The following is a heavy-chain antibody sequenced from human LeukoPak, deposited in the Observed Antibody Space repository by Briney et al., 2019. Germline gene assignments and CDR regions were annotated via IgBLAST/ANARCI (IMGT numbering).Heavy chain of an antibody. CDR3: ARALSIVGATDAFDI. J-gene: IGHJ3*02. CDR1: GITFSSYS. D-gene: IGHD1-26*01. CDR2: ISSSSSTI. Sequence: PGGSLRLSCAASGITFSSYSMNWVRQAPGKGLEWVSYISSSSSTIYYADSVKGRFTISRDNAKNSLYLQMNSLRAEDSAVYYCARALSIVGATDAFDIWGQGTMVTVSS. V-gene: IGHV3-48*01.